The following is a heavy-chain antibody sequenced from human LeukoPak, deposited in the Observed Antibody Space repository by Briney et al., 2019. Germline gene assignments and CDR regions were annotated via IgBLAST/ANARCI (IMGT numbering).Heavy chain of an antibody. CDR3: AKHYYDSIGYYPHFDY. D-gene: IGHD3-22*01. Sequence: PGGSLRLSCAASGFTFSNYAMSWVRQAPGKGLEWVSAISGSGGSTYYADSVKGRFTISRDNSKNTLYLQINSLRAEDTAVYYCAKHYYDSIGYYPHFDYWGQGTLVTVSS. V-gene: IGHV3-23*01. J-gene: IGHJ4*02. CDR1: GFTFSNYA. CDR2: ISGSGGST.